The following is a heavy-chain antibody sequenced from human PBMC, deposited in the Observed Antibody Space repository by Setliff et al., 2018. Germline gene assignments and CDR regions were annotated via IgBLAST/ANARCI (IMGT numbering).Heavy chain of an antibody. J-gene: IGHJ5*02. CDR2: INAGNGNT. CDR3: ARGHNNILVSWFDP. D-gene: IGHD2-15*01. Sequence: ASVKVSCKASGYTFTSYYMHWVRQAPGQGLEWMGWINAGNGNTKYSQKFQGRVTITRDTSASTAYMELSSLRSEDTAVYYCARGHNNILVSWFDPWGQGTLVTVSS. V-gene: IGHV1-3*01. CDR1: GYTFTSYY.